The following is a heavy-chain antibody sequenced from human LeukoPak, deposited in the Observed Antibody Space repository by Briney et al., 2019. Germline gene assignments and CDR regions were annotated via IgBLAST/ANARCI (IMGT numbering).Heavy chain of an antibody. V-gene: IGHV4-39*07. D-gene: IGHD1-26*01. J-gene: IGHJ5*02. CDR1: GGSISSSSYY. Sequence: PSETLSLTCTVSGGSISSSSYYWGWIRQPPGKGLEWIGSIYYSGSTYYNPSLRSRVTISVDTSKNQFSLKLTSVTAADTAVYYCARGTSTRGEFDPWGQGTLVTVSS. CDR2: IYYSGST. CDR3: ARGTSTRGEFDP.